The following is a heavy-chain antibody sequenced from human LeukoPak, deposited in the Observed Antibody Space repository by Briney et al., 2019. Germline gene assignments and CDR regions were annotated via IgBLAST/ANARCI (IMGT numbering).Heavy chain of an antibody. CDR2: IDPSDSYN. V-gene: IGHV5-10-1*01. J-gene: IGHJ3*02. CDR1: GYSITSYW. CDR3: ARQVTYDGFDI. D-gene: IGHD2-21*02. Sequence: GESLRISCKGSGYSITSYWITWVRQMAGKGLEWMGRIDPSDSYNNYSPSFHGHVTISADKSISTAYLQWSSLKASDTAMYYCARQVTYDGFDIWGQGTMVTVSS.